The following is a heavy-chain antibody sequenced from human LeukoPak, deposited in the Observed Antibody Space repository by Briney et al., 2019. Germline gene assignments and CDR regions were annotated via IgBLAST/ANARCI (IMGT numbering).Heavy chain of an antibody. CDR3: VRARGCSNCVLTDGFDS. J-gene: IGHJ3*01. CDR1: GYTFTIYY. Sequence: ASVKVSCKASGYTFTIYYIHWVRQAPGQGLEWVGWISNFDGDTKVAENLQGRVTLTTDSSTSTAYMVLTNPKFDDTAVYYCVRARGCSNCVLTDGFDSWGQGTKVTVSS. CDR2: ISNFDGDT. V-gene: IGHV1-18*04. D-gene: IGHD6-13*01.